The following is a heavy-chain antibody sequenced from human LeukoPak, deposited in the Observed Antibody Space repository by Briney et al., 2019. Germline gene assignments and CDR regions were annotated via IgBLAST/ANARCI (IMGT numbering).Heavy chain of an antibody. CDR1: GGSFSGYY. D-gene: IGHD6-19*01. V-gene: IGHV4-34*01. CDR3: ARVAAVAGTLGWFDP. CDR2: INHSGST. Sequence: SETLSLTCAVYGGSFSGYYWSWIRQPPGKGLEWIGEINHSGSTNYNPSLKSRVTISVDTFKNQFSLKLSSVTAADTAVYYCARVAAVAGTLGWFDPWGQGTLVTVSS. J-gene: IGHJ5*02.